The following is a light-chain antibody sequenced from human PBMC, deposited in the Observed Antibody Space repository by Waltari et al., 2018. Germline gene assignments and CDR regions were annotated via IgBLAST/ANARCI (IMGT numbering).Light chain of an antibody. CDR1: QTIYNY. Sequence: EVVLTQSPAPLSLSPGERATLSCRASQTIYNYLPWYQQKPGQAPRLLIYDASNRATGIPDRFSGSGSGTDFTLIISRLEPEDFVVYYCQHRNNWAWTFGQGSKVEIK. V-gene: IGKV3-11*01. CDR2: DAS. J-gene: IGKJ1*01. CDR3: QHRNNWAWT.